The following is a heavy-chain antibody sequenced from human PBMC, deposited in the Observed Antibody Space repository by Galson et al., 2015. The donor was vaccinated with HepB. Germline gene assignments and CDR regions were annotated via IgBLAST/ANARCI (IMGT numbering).Heavy chain of an antibody. Sequence: SLRLSCAATEFTLSDYWIHWVRQGPGKGLVWVSRIDNYGSDLIHADSVKGRFTISRDYSKNTVYLQMNSLRAEDTAVYYCVRSSGRPDYWGPGTLVTVSS. CDR2: IDNYGSDL. CDR1: EFTLSDYW. J-gene: IGHJ4*02. CDR3: VRSSGRPDY. D-gene: IGHD6-19*01. V-gene: IGHV3-74*01.